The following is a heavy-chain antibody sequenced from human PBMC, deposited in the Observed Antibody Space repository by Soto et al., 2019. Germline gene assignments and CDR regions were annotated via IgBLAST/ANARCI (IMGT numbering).Heavy chain of an antibody. CDR2: IYYSGTT. J-gene: IGHJ4*02. V-gene: IGHV4-28*01. CDR1: GYSISSSNW. Sequence: PSETLSLTCAVSGYSISSSNWLGRIRQPPGKGLEWIGYIYYSGTTYYNPSLKSRVTMSVDTSKNQFSLKLTSVTAVDTAVYYCARREIQGPIDYWGQGTLVTVSS. D-gene: IGHD1-26*01. CDR3: ARREIQGPIDY.